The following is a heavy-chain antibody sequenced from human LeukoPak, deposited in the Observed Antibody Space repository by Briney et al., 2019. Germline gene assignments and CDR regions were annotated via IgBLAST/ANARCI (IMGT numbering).Heavy chain of an antibody. CDR1: GFTFSTYG. CDR2: ISYDGSSK. D-gene: IGHD6-13*01. V-gene: IGHV3-30*18. Sequence: GRSLGLSCAASGFTFSTYGMHWVRQAPGKGLEWVAVISYDGSSKYYADSVKGRFTISRDNSKNTLYLQMNSLRAEDTAVYYCAKGAYSAFNWFDPWGQGTLVTVSS. J-gene: IGHJ5*02. CDR3: AKGAYSAFNWFDP.